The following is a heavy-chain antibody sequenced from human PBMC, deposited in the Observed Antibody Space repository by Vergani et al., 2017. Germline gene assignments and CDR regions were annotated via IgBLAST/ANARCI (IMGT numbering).Heavy chain of an antibody. J-gene: IGHJ3*02. V-gene: IGHV3-11*01. Sequence: VQLVESGGGLVQPGGSLRLSCAASGFTFSDHYMDWVRQAPGKGLEWVSAISGSGGSTYYADSVKGRFSISRDNAKSSLFLQMDSLRAEDTAVYYCARDHRDYNNYPGTFDIWGQGSMVTVSS. D-gene: IGHD5-24*01. CDR1: GFTFSDHY. CDR2: ISGSGGST. CDR3: ARDHRDYNNYPGTFDI.